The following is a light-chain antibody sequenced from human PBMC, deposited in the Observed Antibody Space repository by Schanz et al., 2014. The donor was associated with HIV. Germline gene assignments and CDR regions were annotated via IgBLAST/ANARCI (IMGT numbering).Light chain of an antibody. CDR1: TSNVGSRS. CDR2: RNN. Sequence: QSVLAQPPSASGTPGQRVTISCSGSTSNVGSRSVDWYQQVPGTAPKLLIYRNNQRPSGIPDRFSGSKSGTSATLVISDLQTGDEADYYCGTWENTLTGEIFGGGTKLTVL. J-gene: IGLJ2*01. V-gene: IGLV1-44*01. CDR3: GTWENTLTGEI.